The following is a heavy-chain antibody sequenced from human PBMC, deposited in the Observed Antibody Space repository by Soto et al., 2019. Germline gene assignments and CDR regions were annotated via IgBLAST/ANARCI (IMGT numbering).Heavy chain of an antibody. D-gene: IGHD1-26*01. J-gene: IGHJ6*02. Sequence: GEALKISCTCSGYSFTSYWIGLIRQMPGKGLEWMGIIYPGDSDTRYSPSFQGQVTIPADKSISTAYLQWSSLKASDTAMYYCARHSGSYVSSYYYVMAVWGQGTTVTVSS. CDR1: GYSFTSYW. CDR3: ARHSGSYVSSYYYVMAV. V-gene: IGHV5-51*01. CDR2: IYPGDSDT.